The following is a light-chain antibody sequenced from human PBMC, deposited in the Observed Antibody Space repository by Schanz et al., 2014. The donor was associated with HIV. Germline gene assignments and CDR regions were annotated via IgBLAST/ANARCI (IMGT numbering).Light chain of an antibody. CDR1: SSNIGNNA. CDR3: AAWDDSLSGPL. CDR2: YDD. Sequence: QSVLTQPPSVSEAPRQRVTISCSGSSSNIGNNAVNWYQQLPGKAPKLLIYYDDLLPSGVSDRFSGSKSDTSASLAISGLQSEDEADYYCAAWDDSLSGPLFGGGTKLTVL. V-gene: IGLV1-36*01. J-gene: IGLJ2*01.